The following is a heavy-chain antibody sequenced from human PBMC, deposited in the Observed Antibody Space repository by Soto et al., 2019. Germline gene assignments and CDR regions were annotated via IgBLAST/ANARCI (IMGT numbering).Heavy chain of an antibody. CDR1: GFTFSSFF. V-gene: IGHV3-74*01. D-gene: IGHD1-20*01. J-gene: IGHJ5*02. CDR2: ISGDGGTI. Sequence: PGGSLRLSCAASGFTFSSFFMHWVRQVPWEGLEWVSRISGDGGTISYADSVKGRFTISRDNAKNTLYLQMNSLRDEDTAVYYCARTYISGIAGFDP. CDR3: ARTYISGIAGFDP.